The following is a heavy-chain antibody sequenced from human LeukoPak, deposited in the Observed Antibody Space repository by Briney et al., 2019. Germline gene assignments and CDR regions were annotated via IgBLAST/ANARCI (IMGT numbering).Heavy chain of an antibody. CDR3: WRVPPTYWGGDCYVFDY. CDR1: GRSIRTYY. V-gene: IGHV4-59*12. D-gene: IGHD2-21*02. CDR2: IYYTWST. Sequence: SETLSLTCTVSGRSIRTYYWSWIPQPPGKRLVGMGYIYYTWSTNHNPSLQSRGTISVDPSKNQFFLRLDSVDAAATAGVFCWRVPPTYWGGDCYVFDYWGQGTLVTVSS. J-gene: IGHJ4*02.